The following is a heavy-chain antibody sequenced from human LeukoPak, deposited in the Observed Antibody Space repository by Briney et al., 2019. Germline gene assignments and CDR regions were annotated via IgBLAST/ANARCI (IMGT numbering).Heavy chain of an antibody. CDR3: AKEGYRWIQLVYGA. CDR1: GFTFSSYG. CDR2: ISGSGGST. D-gene: IGHD5-24*01. V-gene: IGHV3-23*01. Sequence: PGGSLRLSCAASGFTFSSYGMSWVRQAPGKGLEGVSAISGSGGSTYYADSVKGRFTISRDNSKNRLFLQMNSLRAEDTAVYYCAKEGYRWIQLVYGAWGQGTLVTVSS. J-gene: IGHJ5*02.